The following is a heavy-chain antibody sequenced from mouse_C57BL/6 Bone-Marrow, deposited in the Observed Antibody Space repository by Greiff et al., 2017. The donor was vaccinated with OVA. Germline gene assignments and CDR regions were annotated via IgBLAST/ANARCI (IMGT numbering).Heavy chain of an antibody. CDR3: ARIYGYFDV. Sequence: EVKLMESGGGLVKPGGSLKLSCAASGFTFSDYGMHWVRQAPEKGLEWVAYISSGSSTIYYADTVKGRFTISRDNAKHTLFLQMTSLRSEDTAMYYCARIYGYFDVWGTGTTVTVSS. CDR1: GFTFSDYG. V-gene: IGHV5-17*01. CDR2: ISSGSSTI. J-gene: IGHJ1*03.